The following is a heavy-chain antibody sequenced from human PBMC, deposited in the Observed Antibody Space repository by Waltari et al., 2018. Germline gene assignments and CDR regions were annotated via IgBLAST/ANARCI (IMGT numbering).Heavy chain of an antibody. V-gene: IGHV5-51*01. D-gene: IGHD1-26*01. J-gene: IGHJ3*01. CDR2: SFPGDSET. CDR3: ARCFSGSPRCAFDV. Sequence: EVQLVQSRAEVRKPGESLKISCTTSGYSFPTYWIGWVRQMPGKGLEWMGISFPGDSETRYSPAFQSQVTVSADKSISTAYLHWSSLEASDTAMYFCARCFSGSPRCAFDVWGQGTMVTVSS. CDR1: GYSFPTYW.